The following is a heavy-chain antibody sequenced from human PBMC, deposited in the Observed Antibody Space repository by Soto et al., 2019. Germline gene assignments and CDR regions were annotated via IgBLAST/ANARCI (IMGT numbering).Heavy chain of an antibody. Sequence: QVQLQESGPGLVKPSQTLSLTCTVSGGSISSDVYYWNWFRQPPGKGLEWIGNIYSSGGTYYNQSLKSYVSISVGTSKSRFSLKLSSVTAADTGVYYCAWGSRVTTDYWCQGALVTVAS. D-gene: IGHD4-17*01. CDR1: GGSISSDVYY. J-gene: IGHJ4*02. CDR2: IYSSGGT. V-gene: IGHV4-30-4*01. CDR3: AWGSRVTTDY.